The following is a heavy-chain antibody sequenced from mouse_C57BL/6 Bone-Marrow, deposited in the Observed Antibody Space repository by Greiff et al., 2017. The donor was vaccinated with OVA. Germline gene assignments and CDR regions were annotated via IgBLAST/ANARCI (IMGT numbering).Heavy chain of an antibody. CDR3: AREAYYCNYRVYYYAMDY. D-gene: IGHD2-10*01. Sequence: EVHLVESGPELVKPGASVKMSCKASGYTFTDYYMHWVKQSPGKSLEWIGYINPNNGGTSYNQKFKGKATLTVDKSSSTAYMELRSLTSEDSAVDYCAREAYYCNYRVYYYAMDYWGQGTSVTVSA. CDR2: INPNNGGT. J-gene: IGHJ4*01. V-gene: IGHV1-22*01. CDR1: GYTFTDYY.